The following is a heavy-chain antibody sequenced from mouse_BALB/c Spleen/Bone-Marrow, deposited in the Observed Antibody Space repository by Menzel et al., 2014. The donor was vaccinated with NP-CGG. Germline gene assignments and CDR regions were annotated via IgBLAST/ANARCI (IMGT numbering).Heavy chain of an antibody. J-gene: IGHJ4*01. Sequence: EVMLVESGGGLVQPGGSLKLSCAASGFDFSRYWMGWVRQAPGRGLKWIGEINPDSSTINYTPSLKDKFIISRDNAKNALYLQTSKVRSEDTALYYCARLGYYGMMAYWGQGTSVTVSS. CDR3: ARLGYYGMMAY. V-gene: IGHV4-1*02. CDR2: INPDSSTI. D-gene: IGHD1-1*01. CDR1: GFDFSRYW.